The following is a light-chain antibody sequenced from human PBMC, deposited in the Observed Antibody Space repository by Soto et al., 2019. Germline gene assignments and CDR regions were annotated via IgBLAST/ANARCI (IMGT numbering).Light chain of an antibody. V-gene: IGLV2-14*01. Sequence: QSVLTQPASVSGSPGQSITISCTGTSSDVGGYNYVSWYQQHPGKAPKLMIYDASNRPSGVSNRFSGSKSGNTASLTISGLQAEDEADYYCSSYTSSRGVFGTGTKVTVL. CDR3: SSYTSSRGV. CDR2: DAS. J-gene: IGLJ1*01. CDR1: SSDVGGYNY.